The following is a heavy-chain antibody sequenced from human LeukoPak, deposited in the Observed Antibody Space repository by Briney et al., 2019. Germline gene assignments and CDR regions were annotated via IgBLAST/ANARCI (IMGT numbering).Heavy chain of an antibody. J-gene: IGHJ3*02. Sequence: PGRSLRLSCAASGFTFSNYGMHWVRQAPGKGLEWVALISYDGSNKYFADSVKGRFTISRDNAENSLFLQMNSLRAEDTAVYYCASRYCTSTNCYAFDIWGQGTMVTVSS. D-gene: IGHD2-2*01. V-gene: IGHV3-30*03. CDR3: ASRYCTSTNCYAFDI. CDR1: GFTFSNYG. CDR2: ISYDGSNK.